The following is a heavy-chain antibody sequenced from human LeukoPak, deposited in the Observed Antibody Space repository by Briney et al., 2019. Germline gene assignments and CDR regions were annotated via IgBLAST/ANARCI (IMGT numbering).Heavy chain of an antibody. Sequence: PGRSLRLSCAASGFTVSSNHMSWVRQAPGKGLEWVSVIYSGGSTHYADSVKGRFTISRDNSKNTLYLQMNSLRAEDTAVYYCARGYDSSGYYSAEYFQHWGQGTLVTVSS. CDR2: IYSGGST. V-gene: IGHV3-66*02. CDR3: ARGYDSSGYYSAEYFQH. CDR1: GFTVSSNH. D-gene: IGHD3-22*01. J-gene: IGHJ1*01.